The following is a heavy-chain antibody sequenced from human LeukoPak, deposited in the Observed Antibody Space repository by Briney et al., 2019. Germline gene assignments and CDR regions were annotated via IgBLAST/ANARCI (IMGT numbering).Heavy chain of an antibody. V-gene: IGHV4-34*01. Sequence: PSETLSLTCAVYGGSLSGYYWSWIRQPPGKGRECIGEINHSGTTNYNPSLKSRVHISVDPSKNQFSLKLSSVTAADTAVYYCARLNWGSGWYFDLWGRGTLVTVSS. CDR3: ARLNWGSGWYFDL. CDR2: INHSGTT. J-gene: IGHJ2*01. CDR1: GGSLSGYY. D-gene: IGHD7-27*01.